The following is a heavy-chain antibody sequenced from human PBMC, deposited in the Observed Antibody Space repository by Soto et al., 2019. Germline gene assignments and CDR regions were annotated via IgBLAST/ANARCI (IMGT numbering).Heavy chain of an antibody. Sequence: GGSLRLSCAASGFTFGNYGVHWVRQAPGKGLEWVAVIWFDGNKQHYADSVKGRFTISRDNSKNTLYVQMTSLRAEDTAVYYCARGLQSLFDYWGQGTLVTVSS. V-gene: IGHV3-33*01. CDR3: ARGLQSLFDY. CDR2: IWFDGNKQ. J-gene: IGHJ4*02. CDR1: GFTFGNYG.